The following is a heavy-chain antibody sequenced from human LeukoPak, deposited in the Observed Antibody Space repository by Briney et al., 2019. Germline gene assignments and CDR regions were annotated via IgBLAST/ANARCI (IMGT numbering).Heavy chain of an antibody. CDR1: GFTFSSYS. CDR3: VARGGWARFDY. D-gene: IGHD6-19*01. V-gene: IGHV3-21*01. J-gene: IGHJ4*02. Sequence: GGSLRLSCAASGFTFSSYSMNWVRQAPGKGLEWVSSISSSSSYIYYADSVKGRFTISRDNAKNALYLQMNSLGGEDTAVYYCVARGGWARFDYWGQGTLVTVSS. CDR2: ISSSSSYI.